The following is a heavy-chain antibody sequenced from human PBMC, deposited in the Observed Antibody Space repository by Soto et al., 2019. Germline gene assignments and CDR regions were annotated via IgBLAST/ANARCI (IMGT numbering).Heavy chain of an antibody. J-gene: IGHJ4*02. CDR3: ARSPSMVPFDY. D-gene: IGHD3-10*01. CDR2: INAGNGNT. V-gene: IGHV1-3*01. Sequence: ASVQVSCKASGYTFTSYAMHWVRQAPGQRLEWMGWINAGNGNTKYSQKFQGRVTITRDTSASTAYMELSSLRFEDTAVFYCARSPSMVPFDYWGQGTLVTVSS. CDR1: GYTFTSYA.